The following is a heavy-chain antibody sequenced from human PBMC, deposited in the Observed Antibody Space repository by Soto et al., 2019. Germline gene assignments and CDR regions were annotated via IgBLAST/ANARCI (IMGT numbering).Heavy chain of an antibody. CDR2: INAGNGNT. D-gene: IGHD2-15*01. V-gene: IGHV1-3*01. J-gene: IGHJ4*02. CDR1: GYTFTSYA. Sequence: GASVKVSCKASGYTFTSYAMHWVRQAPGQRLEWMGWINAGNGNTKYSQKFQGRVTITRDTSASTAYMELSSLGSEDTAVYYCARGSCSGGSCYWGQGTLVTVSS. CDR3: ARGSCSGGSCY.